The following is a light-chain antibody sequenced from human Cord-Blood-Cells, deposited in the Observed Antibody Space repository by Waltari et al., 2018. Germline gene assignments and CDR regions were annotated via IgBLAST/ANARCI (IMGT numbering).Light chain of an antibody. CDR2: DVS. CDR3: CSYAGSYTYV. CDR1: SSGVGGYNY. Sequence: QSALTQPRSVSGYPGQSVTISCTGTSSGVGGYNYVSWYQQHPGKAPKLMIYDVSKRPSGVPDRFSGSKSGNTASLTISGLQAEDEADYYCCSYAGSYTYVFGTGTKVTVL. V-gene: IGLV2-11*01. J-gene: IGLJ1*01.